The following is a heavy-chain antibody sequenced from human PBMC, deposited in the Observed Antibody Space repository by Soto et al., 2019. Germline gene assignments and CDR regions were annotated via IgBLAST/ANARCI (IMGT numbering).Heavy chain of an antibody. CDR1: GFSLSNARMG. V-gene: IGHV2-26*01. D-gene: IGHD6-19*01. J-gene: IGHJ5*02. CDR3: ARIRPVAATNWFDP. Sequence: QVTLKESGPVLVKPTETLTLTCTVSGFSLSNARMGVSWIRQPPGKALEWLAHIFSNDEKSYSTSLKSRLTTXKXTXISQVVLTMTNMDPVDTATYYCARIRPVAATNWFDPWGQGTLVTVSS. CDR2: IFSNDEK.